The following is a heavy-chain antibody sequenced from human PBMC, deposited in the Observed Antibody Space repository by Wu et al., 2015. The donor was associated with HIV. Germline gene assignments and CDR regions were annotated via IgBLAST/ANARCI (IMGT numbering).Heavy chain of an antibody. J-gene: IGHJ1*01. CDR2: LSAYNGNT. Sequence: QVQLVQSGAEVKKPGASVKVSCKASGYTFTSYGINWVRQAPGQGLEWMGGLSAYNGNTNYAQKFQGRVTMTTDTSTSTAYMNLRSLRFDDTAVYYCTTFALGSCSGGSCFPAEYFQHWGQGTLVTVSS. D-gene: IGHD2-15*01. V-gene: IGHV1-18*01. CDR3: TTFALGSCSGGSCFPAEYFQH. CDR1: GYTFTSYG.